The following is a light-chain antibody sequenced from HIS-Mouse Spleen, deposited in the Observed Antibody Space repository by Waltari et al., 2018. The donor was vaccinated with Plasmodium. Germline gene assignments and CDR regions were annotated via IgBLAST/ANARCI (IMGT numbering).Light chain of an antibody. CDR3: CSYAGSSTVV. Sequence: QSALTQPPSVSGSPGQSLTISCTVPSSYVGSYNLVSWYQQHPGKAPKLMIYEGSKRPSGVSNRFSGSKSGNTASLTISGLQAEDEADYYCCSYAGSSTVVFGGGTKLTVL. CDR2: EGS. J-gene: IGLJ2*01. V-gene: IGLV2-23*01. CDR1: SSYVGSYNL.